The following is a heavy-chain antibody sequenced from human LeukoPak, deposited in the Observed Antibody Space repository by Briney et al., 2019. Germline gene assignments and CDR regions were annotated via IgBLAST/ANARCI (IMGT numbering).Heavy chain of an antibody. D-gene: IGHD6-6*01. Sequence: GGSLRLSCAASGFTFSDYYMSWIRQAPGKGLEWVSYISSSGSTIYYADSVKGRFPISRANAKNSLYLQMNRLRAEDTAVYYCARSAGGSSSSVDYWGQGTLVTVSS. CDR1: GFTFSDYY. CDR2: ISSSGSTI. V-gene: IGHV3-11*01. CDR3: ARSAGGSSSSVDY. J-gene: IGHJ4*02.